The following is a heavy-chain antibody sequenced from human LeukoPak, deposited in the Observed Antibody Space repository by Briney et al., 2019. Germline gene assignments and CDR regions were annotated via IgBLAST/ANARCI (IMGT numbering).Heavy chain of an antibody. V-gene: IGHV3-30-3*01. Sequence: PGGSERLLCAASGFPFSIYAMSWVRQAPGKGLEWVAVIFSDGNNIHYADSVQGRFTISRDNSKSTLYLQMNSLRTEDTALYHCAMGWAATGNPTCFDCWGRGTLVTVSS. CDR2: IFSDGNNI. CDR3: AMGWAATGNPTCFDC. J-gene: IGHJ5*01. D-gene: IGHD1-1*01. CDR1: GFPFSIYA.